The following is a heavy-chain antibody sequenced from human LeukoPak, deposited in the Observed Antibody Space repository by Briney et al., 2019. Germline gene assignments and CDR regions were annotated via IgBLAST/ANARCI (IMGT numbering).Heavy chain of an antibody. D-gene: IGHD5/OR15-5a*01. CDR2: IYSGGST. CDR3: ARDSPAGSTSHYGMDV. J-gene: IGHJ6*02. CDR1: GFTFSDYG. Sequence: PGGSLRLSCVASGFTFSDYGIQWVRQAPGKGLEWVSVIYSGGSTYYADSVKGRFTISRHNSKNTLYLQMNSLRAEDTAVYYCARDSPAGSTSHYGMDVWGQGTTVTVPS. V-gene: IGHV3-53*04.